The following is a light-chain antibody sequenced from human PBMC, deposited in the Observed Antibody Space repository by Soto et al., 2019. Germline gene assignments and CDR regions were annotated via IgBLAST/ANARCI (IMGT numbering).Light chain of an antibody. Sequence: EIVLTQSPATLSLSPGERATLSCRASQSVSTHLAWYQQKPGQSPRLLIFDASNRATGIPPRFRGSGSGTDFTLTISTLGPEDFAVYYCQQRSIWPPHDSFGPGTIVDVK. CDR1: QSVSTH. CDR2: DAS. J-gene: IGKJ3*01. CDR3: QQRSIWPPHDS. V-gene: IGKV3-11*01.